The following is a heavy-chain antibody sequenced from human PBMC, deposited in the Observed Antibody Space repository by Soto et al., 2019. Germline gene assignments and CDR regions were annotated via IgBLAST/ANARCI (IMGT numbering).Heavy chain of an antibody. V-gene: IGHV3-49*05. CDR2: ITSKAYGGKA. J-gene: IGHJ4*02. CDR1: GFTFGDYA. D-gene: IGHD5-12*01. Sequence: EVQLVESGGGLVKPGRSLRLSCVGSGFTFGDYAMTWFRQAPGKGLEWVGFITSKAYGGKAEYAAAGKGRFTISRDDSKSIAYLQMNSLKSQDPAVYYCNRVARDGYGPPFDYGGQGTLVTVSS. CDR3: NRVARDGYGPPFDY.